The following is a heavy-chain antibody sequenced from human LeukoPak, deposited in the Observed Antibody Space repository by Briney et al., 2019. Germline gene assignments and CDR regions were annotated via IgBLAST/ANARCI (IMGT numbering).Heavy chain of an antibody. D-gene: IGHD3-10*01. J-gene: IGHJ5*02. V-gene: IGHV4-4*07. Sequence: SETLSFTCTVSGVTISSYYLSWLRQTAGKGLKWFGRMYTSGSNYNPTLQSRVTMSIDTSTNQLSLKLSSVTAADTAVYYCARDSGTTGEVKFYLWGQGTLVTVSS. CDR3: ARDSGTTGEVKFYL. CDR2: MYTSGS. CDR1: GVTISSYY.